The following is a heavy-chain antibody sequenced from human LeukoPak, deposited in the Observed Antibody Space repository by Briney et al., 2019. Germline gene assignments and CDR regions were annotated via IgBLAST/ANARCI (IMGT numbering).Heavy chain of an antibody. Sequence: PGRSLRLSCATSGFTFSTYPMHWVRQAPSKGLEWVAIISYRGDEKHYADSVKGRFTISRDNSKNILYLQMDTLRPEDTAIYYCAREGSSGWFPHWGQGTLVTVPS. J-gene: IGHJ4*02. V-gene: IGHV3-30-3*01. CDR3: AREGSSGWFPH. CDR1: GFTFSTYP. CDR2: ISYRGDEK. D-gene: IGHD6-19*01.